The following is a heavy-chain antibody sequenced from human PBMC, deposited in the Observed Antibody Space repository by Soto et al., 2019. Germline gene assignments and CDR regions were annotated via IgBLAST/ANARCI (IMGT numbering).Heavy chain of an antibody. CDR2: IYYTGST. J-gene: IGHJ4*02. CDR3: AGAPNWAYFDF. Sequence: SEILSLTCTVSSGSISTYYWSWIRQPPGKGLEWIGYIYYTGSTNYNPSLKTRVAISMDTSKNQFSLNLSSVTAADTAVYYCAGAPNWAYFDFWGRGTLVTVSS. V-gene: IGHV4-59*01. CDR1: SGSISTYY. D-gene: IGHD7-27*01.